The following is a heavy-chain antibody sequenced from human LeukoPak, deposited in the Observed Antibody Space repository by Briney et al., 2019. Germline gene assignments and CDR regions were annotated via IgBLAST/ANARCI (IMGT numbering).Heavy chain of an antibody. Sequence: SETLSLTCTVSGGSISSYYWSWIRQPPGKGLEWIAYIYYSGSTNYNPSLKSRVTISVDTSKNQFSLKLSSVTAADTAVYYCARDLAGGSDYWGQGTLVTVSS. D-gene: IGHD6-19*01. CDR3: ARDLAGGSDY. J-gene: IGHJ4*02. CDR1: GGSISSYY. CDR2: IYYSGST. V-gene: IGHV4-59*01.